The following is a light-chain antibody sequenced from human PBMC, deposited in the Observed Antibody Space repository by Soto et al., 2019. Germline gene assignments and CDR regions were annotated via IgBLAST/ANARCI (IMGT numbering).Light chain of an antibody. CDR2: GNS. CDR1: SSNIGAGYD. CDR3: QSYDSILSAVV. Sequence: QSVLTQPPSVSGAPGQRVTISCTGSSSNIGAGYDVHWYQQLPGTAPKLLIYGNSNRPSGVPDRFSGSKSGTSDSLAINGLQAEDEADYYCQSYDSILSAVVFGGGTKLTVL. V-gene: IGLV1-40*01. J-gene: IGLJ2*01.